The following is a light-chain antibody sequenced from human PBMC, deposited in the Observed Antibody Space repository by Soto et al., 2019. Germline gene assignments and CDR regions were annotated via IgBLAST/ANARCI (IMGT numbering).Light chain of an antibody. CDR3: TSYTTSSTRV. J-gene: IGLJ1*01. V-gene: IGLV2-14*01. CDR2: EVT. CDR1: SSDVGIYNY. Sequence: QSALTQPASVSGSPGQSIAISCTGTSSDVGIYNYVSWYQQHPGKVPKPIIYEVTNRPSGVSNRFSGSKSGNTASLIISGLQAEDEADYYCTSYTTSSTRVFGTGTQLTVL.